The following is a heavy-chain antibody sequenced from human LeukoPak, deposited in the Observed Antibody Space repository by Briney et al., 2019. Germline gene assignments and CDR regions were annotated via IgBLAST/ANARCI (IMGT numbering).Heavy chain of an antibody. Sequence: ASVKVSCKASGYTFTSYGISWVRQAPGQGLEWMGWISAYNGNTNYAQKLQGRVTMTTGTSTSTAYMELRSLRSDDTAVYYCASPGYSSGWYRGFGDWGQGTLVTVSS. V-gene: IGHV1-18*01. CDR1: GYTFTSYG. CDR2: ISAYNGNT. D-gene: IGHD6-19*01. J-gene: IGHJ4*02. CDR3: ASPGYSSGWYRGFGD.